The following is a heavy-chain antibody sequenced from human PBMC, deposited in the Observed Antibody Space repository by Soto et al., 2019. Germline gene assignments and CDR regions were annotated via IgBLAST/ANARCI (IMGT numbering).Heavy chain of an antibody. J-gene: IGHJ4*02. V-gene: IGHV4-39*01. Sequence: PSETLSLTCTVSGGSISSSSYYWGLIRQPPGKGLEWIGSIYYSGSTYYNPSLKSRVTISVDTSKNQFSLKLSSVTAADTAVYYCARQSGNYDFWSGYPPFFDYWGQGTLVTVSS. D-gene: IGHD3-3*01. CDR3: ARQSGNYDFWSGYPPFFDY. CDR1: GGSISSSSYY. CDR2: IYYSGST.